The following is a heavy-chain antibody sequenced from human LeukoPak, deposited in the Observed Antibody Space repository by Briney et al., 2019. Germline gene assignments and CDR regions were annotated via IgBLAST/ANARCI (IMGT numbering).Heavy chain of an antibody. CDR3: ARHASSGWLGVGFDI. CDR1: GYSFTSYW. CDR2: IYPGDSDT. D-gene: IGHD6-19*01. V-gene: IGHV5-51*01. Sequence: GESLKISCKGSGYSFTSYWIGWGRQMPGKGLEWMGIIYPGDSDTRYSPSFQGQVTISADKSISTAYLQWSSLKASDTAMYYCARHASSGWLGVGFDIWGQGTMVTVSS. J-gene: IGHJ3*02.